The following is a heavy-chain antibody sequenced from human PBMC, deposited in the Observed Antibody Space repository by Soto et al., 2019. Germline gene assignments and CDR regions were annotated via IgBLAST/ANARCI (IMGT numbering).Heavy chain of an antibody. V-gene: IGHV3-23*01. Sequence: EVQLLESGGGLVQPGGSLRLSCTASGFTFSSYAMSWVRQAPGKGLEWVSAISGSGGSTYYADSVKGRFTISRDNSKNTLYLQMNSLRAEDTAVYYCARDPLWPRFYYGMDVWGQGTTVTVSS. J-gene: IGHJ6*02. CDR3: ARDPLWPRFYYGMDV. CDR1: GFTFSSYA. D-gene: IGHD3-10*01. CDR2: ISGSGGST.